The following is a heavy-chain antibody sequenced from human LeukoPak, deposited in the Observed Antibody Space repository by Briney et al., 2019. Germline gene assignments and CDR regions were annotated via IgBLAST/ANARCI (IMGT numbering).Heavy chain of an antibody. CDR1: RFTFLNYA. D-gene: IGHD3-22*01. CDR3: ARGYYHFDGSGYFDM. CDR2: ISYDGRNE. Sequence: GGSLGPSCAASRFTFLNYAVNWVRQAPGKGLEWVAIISYDGRNEYYAESVEGRFTISRDTSRNMISLQMNSLRPEDTAVYYCARGYYHFDGSGYFDMWGQGTLVTVSS. V-gene: IGHV3-30*14. J-gene: IGHJ4*02.